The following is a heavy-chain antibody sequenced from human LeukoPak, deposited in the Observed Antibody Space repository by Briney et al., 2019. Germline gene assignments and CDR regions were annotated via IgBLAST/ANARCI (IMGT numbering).Heavy chain of an antibody. CDR3: ARDQRGFRNGLPYYYYYGMDV. D-gene: IGHD5-18*01. Sequence: PGGSLRLSCAAYGFTFSNYDMHWDRQAPGKGLEWVAVISYDGSNKYYADSVKGRFTISRDNSKNTLYLQMNSLRAEDTAVYYCARDQRGFRNGLPYYYYYGMDVWGQGTTFTVSS. V-gene: IGHV3-30-3*01. J-gene: IGHJ6*02. CDR1: GFTFSNYD. CDR2: ISYDGSNK.